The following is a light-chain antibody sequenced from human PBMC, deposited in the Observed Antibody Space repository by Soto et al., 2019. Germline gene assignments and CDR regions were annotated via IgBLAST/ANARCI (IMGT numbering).Light chain of an antibody. V-gene: IGKV3-20*01. CDR2: GAS. J-gene: IGKJ5*01. CDR1: QSVSSSY. Sequence: ENVLTPSPGTPAFCPVDRATLSCRASQSVSSSYLAWYQQKPGQAPRLLIFGASNRATGIPDRFSGSGSGTDFTLTISRLEPEDFAVYYCQRYDSSSITFGQGTRLEI. CDR3: QRYDSSSIT.